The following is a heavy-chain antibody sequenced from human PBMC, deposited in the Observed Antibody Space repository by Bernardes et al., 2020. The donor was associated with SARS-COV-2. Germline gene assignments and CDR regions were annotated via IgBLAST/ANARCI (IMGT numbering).Heavy chain of an antibody. CDR3: ARDQFKYFYPSGSPSVSEAFDI. J-gene: IGHJ3*02. CDR1: GASVNSGFNY. D-gene: IGHD3-10*01. V-gene: IGHV4-61*01. Sequence: SETLSLTCTVSGASVNSGFNYWGWVRQAPGKGLEWIGNIYYNGDTKYNPSLRSRVTISIDASKNQFSLHLTSVTAADTAVYYCARDQFKYFYPSGSPSVSEAFDIWGQGTMVTVSS. CDR2: IYYNGDT.